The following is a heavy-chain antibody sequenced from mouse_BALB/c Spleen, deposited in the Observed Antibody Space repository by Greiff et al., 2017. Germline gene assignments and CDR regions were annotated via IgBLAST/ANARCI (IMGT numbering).Heavy chain of an antibody. D-gene: IGHD2-14*01. V-gene: IGHV1-4*01. CDR3: ARSYRYDGYYYAMDD. Sequence: QVQLQQSGAELARPGASVTMSCKASGYTFTSYTMHWVKQRPGQGLEWIGYINPSSGYTNYNQKFKDKATLTADKSSSTAYMQLSSLTSEDSAVYYCARSYRYDGYYYAMDDWGQGTSVTVSS. J-gene: IGHJ4*01. CDR2: INPSSGYT. CDR1: GYTFTSYT.